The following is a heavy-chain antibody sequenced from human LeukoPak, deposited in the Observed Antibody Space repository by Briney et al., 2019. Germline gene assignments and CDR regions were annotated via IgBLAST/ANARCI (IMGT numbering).Heavy chain of an antibody. Sequence: PSETLSLTCTVSGYSISSGYYWGWIRQPPGKGLEWIGSIYHSGSTYYNPSLKSRVTISVDTSKNQFSLKLSSVTAADTAVYYCARQSRYSYGQVDYWGQGTLVTVSS. CDR3: ARQSRYSYGQVDY. V-gene: IGHV4-38-2*02. CDR2: IYHSGST. D-gene: IGHD5-18*01. J-gene: IGHJ4*02. CDR1: GYSISSGYY.